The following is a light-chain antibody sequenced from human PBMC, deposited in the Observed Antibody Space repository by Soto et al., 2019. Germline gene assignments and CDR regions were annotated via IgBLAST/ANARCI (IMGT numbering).Light chain of an antibody. CDR2: GAS. CDR3: QHYGSPPWT. Sequence: EIVLTQSPGTLSLSPGERATLSCRASQSVSSSYLAWYQQKPGQAPRPLIYGASSRAIGIPDRFSGSGSGTDFTLTISRLEPEDFAVYYCQHYGSPPWTFGQGTKVEIK. V-gene: IGKV3-20*01. J-gene: IGKJ1*01. CDR1: QSVSSSY.